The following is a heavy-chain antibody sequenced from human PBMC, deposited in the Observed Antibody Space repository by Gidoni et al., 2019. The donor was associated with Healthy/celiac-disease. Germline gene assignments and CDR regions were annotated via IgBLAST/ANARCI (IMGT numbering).Heavy chain of an antibody. Sequence: QVQLVQSGAEVKKPGASVTVSCKVSGYTLPELSMHWVRQAPGKGLEWMGGFDPEDGETIYAQKFQGRVTMTEDTSTDTAYMELSSLRSEDTAVYYCATEGGYCSGGSCYLDYWGQGTLVTVSS. D-gene: IGHD2-15*01. CDR1: GYTLPELS. CDR3: ATEGGYCSGGSCYLDY. CDR2: FDPEDGET. J-gene: IGHJ4*02. V-gene: IGHV1-24*01.